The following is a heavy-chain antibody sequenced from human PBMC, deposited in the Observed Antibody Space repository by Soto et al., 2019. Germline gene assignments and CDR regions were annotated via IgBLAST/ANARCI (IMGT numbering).Heavy chain of an antibody. V-gene: IGHV5-51*01. CDR2: IYSGDSDT. Sequence: PGESLKISCKGSGYTFSNYWIGWVRQMPGKGLEWMGIIYSGDSDTRYSPSFQGQVTISADKSISTAYLQWSSLKASDTAMYYCARWGVSSGSDIGFLVPYYYYGMDVWGQGTTVTVSS. J-gene: IGHJ6*02. CDR3: ARWGVSSGSDIGFLVPYYYYGMDV. CDR1: GYTFSNYW. D-gene: IGHD3-22*01.